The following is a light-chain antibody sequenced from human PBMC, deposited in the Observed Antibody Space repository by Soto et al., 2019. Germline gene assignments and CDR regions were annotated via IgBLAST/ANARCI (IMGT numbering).Light chain of an antibody. CDR3: SSYTSSRIYI. J-gene: IGLJ1*01. Sequence: QSVLTQPASVSGSPGQSITISCTGTSSDIGAYNYVSWYQHHPGKAPKLIIYEVNNRPSGVSNRFSGSKSGNTASLTISGLQAEDEADYYCSSYTSSRIYILGNGTKVTVL. CDR2: EVN. CDR1: SSDIGAYNY. V-gene: IGLV2-14*01.